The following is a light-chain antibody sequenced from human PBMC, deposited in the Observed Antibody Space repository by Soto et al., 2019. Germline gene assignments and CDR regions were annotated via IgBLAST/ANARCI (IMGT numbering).Light chain of an antibody. CDR2: DTS. Sequence: ETVVTQSPATLSASPGERATLSCRASQNVVTNVAWYQQKPGQAPRLLIHDTSTRATGVPDRFSGRGDGTEFALTISSLQSEDLAVYYCQQYNEWPLAFGGGTK. CDR3: QQYNEWPLA. V-gene: IGKV3-15*01. J-gene: IGKJ4*01. CDR1: QNVVTN.